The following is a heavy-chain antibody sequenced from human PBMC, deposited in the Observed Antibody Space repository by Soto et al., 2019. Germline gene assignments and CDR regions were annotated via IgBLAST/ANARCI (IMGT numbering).Heavy chain of an antibody. D-gene: IGHD2-21*02. V-gene: IGHV2-5*02. CDR2: IYWDDDK. CDR3: AHSRCGGDCLQSYSSHSYYGMDV. J-gene: IGHJ6*02. Sequence: QITLKESGPSLVKPTQTLTLTCTFSGFSLSTGGVGVGWIRQPPGKALEWLALIYWDDDKRYSPSLRSRLTVTKDTSKNKVVLTMTNMDPVDTATYYCAHSRCGGDCLQSYSSHSYYGMDVWGQGTTVTVSS. CDR1: GFSLSTGGVG.